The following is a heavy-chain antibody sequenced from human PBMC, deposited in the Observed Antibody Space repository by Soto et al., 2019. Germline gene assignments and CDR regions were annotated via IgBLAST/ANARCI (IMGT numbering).Heavy chain of an antibody. D-gene: IGHD6-19*01. CDR3: ARDQQWLVRFYFDF. J-gene: IGHJ4*02. Sequence: SGGSLRLSCAASGFTFSSYGMHWVRQAPGKGLEWVAVIWYDGSNKYYADSVKGRFTISRDNSKNTLYLQTNSLRAEDTAVYYCARDQQWLVRFYFDFWGQGTLVTVS. CDR1: GFTFSSYG. V-gene: IGHV3-33*01. CDR2: IWYDGSNK.